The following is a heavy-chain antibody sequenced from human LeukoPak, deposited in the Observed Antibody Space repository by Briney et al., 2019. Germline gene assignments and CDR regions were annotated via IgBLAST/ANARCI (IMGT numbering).Heavy chain of an antibody. CDR3: ARDQAGGSYTFDY. Sequence: GGSQRLSCAASGFTFSSYWMHWVRQAPGKGLVWVSRINSDGSSTSYADSVKGRFTISRDNAKNTLYLQMNSLRAEDTAVYYCARDQAGGSYTFDYWGQGTLVTVSS. V-gene: IGHV3-74*01. CDR2: INSDGSST. J-gene: IGHJ4*02. D-gene: IGHD1-26*01. CDR1: GFTFSSYW.